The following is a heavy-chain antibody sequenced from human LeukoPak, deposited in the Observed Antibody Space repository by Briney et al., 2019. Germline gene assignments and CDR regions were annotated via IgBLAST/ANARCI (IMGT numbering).Heavy chain of an antibody. J-gene: IGHJ4*02. CDR3: ASDAGDNPTKNLHY. D-gene: IGHD4-17*01. V-gene: IGHV3-21*01. CDR1: GFSFSAYS. CDR2: ISSSSSYI. Sequence: GGSLRLSCAASGFSFSAYSLNWVRQAPGKGLEWVSSISSSSSYIYYADSVKGRFTISRDNAKNSLYLQMNSLRAEDTAVYYCASDAGDNPTKNLHYWGQGTLVTVSS.